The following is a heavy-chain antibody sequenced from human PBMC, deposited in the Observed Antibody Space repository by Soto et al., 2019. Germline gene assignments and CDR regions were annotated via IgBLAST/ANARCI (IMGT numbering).Heavy chain of an antibody. CDR2: IDWDDDK. CDR3: ARIRSSSCNGDY. V-gene: IGHV2-70*11. CDR1: GFSLSTSGMC. Sequence: SGPTLVNPTQTLTLTCTFSGFSLSTSGMCVSWIRQPPGKALEWLARIDWDDDKYYSTSLKTRLTISKDTSKNQVVITMTNMDPVDTATYYCARIRSSSCNGDYWGQGTLVTVSS. J-gene: IGHJ4*02. D-gene: IGHD6-13*01.